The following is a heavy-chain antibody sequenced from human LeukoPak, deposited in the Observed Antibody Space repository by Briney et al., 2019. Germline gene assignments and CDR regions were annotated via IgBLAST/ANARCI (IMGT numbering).Heavy chain of an antibody. V-gene: IGHV4-39*07. J-gene: IGHJ6*03. D-gene: IGHD3-10*01. Sequence: SETLPLTCTVSGGSISRSSYYWGWIRQPPGKGLEWIGSMYYSGSTFYNPSLKSRVTILVDTSKNQFSLKLSSVTAADTAVYYCARDHGSGRRYYYMDVWGKGTTVTVSS. CDR2: MYYSGST. CDR1: GGSISRSSYY. CDR3: ARDHGSGRRYYYMDV.